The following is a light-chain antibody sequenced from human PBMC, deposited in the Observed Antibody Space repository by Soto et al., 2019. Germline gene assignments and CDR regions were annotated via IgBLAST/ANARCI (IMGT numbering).Light chain of an antibody. J-gene: IGKJ5*01. V-gene: IGKV3-20*01. CDR3: QQYSTSPPIT. Sequence: EMELTQSPGTLSLSPGERATLSCRAIQSVTNRYLAWYQHKPGQAPRLLIYGASTRATGIPDRFSGSGFETDFSLTISRLEPEDFAVYFCQQYSTSPPITFGQGTRLEIK. CDR2: GAS. CDR1: QSVTNRY.